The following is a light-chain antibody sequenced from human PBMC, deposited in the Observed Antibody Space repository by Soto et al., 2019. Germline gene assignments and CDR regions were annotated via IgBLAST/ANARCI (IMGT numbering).Light chain of an antibody. CDR1: SSDVGGYNY. CDR3: SSYTSSSTPCV. J-gene: IGLJ1*01. V-gene: IGLV2-14*01. CDR2: EVS. Sequence: QSALTQPASVSGSPGQSITISCTGSSSDVGGYNYVSWYRQHPGKAPQLMIYEVSNRPSGLSNRFSGSKSGNTASLTISGLQAEDEADYYCSSYTSSSTPCVFGTGTKVTVL.